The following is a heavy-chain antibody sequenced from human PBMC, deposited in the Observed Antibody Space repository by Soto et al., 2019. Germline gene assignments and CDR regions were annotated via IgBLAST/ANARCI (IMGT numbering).Heavy chain of an antibody. Sequence: KPSETLSLTCAVYGGSFSGYYWSWIRQPPGKGLEWIGEINHSGSTNYNPSLKSRVTISVDTSKNQFSLKLSSVTAADTAVYYCALHRASSAVPSWGQGTLVTVSS. CDR1: GGSFSGYY. J-gene: IGHJ5*02. D-gene: IGHD2-2*01. V-gene: IGHV4-34*01. CDR3: ALHRASSAVPS. CDR2: INHSGST.